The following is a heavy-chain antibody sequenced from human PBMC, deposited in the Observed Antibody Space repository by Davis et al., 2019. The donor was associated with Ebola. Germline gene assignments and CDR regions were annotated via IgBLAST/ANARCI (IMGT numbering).Heavy chain of an antibody. CDR3: VKDGFCISSTCYRGWFDP. Sequence: PGGSLRLSCSASGFTFSSSAMHWVRQAPGPGLEYVSVISSNGVSTYYTDSVKGRFTISRDNSKNTLYLQMSSLRAEDTAVYYCVKDGFCISSTCYRGWFDPWGQGTLVTVSS. D-gene: IGHD2-2*03. CDR1: GFTFSSSA. V-gene: IGHV3-64D*06. J-gene: IGHJ5*02. CDR2: ISSNGVST.